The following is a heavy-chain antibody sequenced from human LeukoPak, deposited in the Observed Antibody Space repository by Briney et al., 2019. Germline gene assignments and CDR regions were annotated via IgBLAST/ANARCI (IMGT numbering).Heavy chain of an antibody. J-gene: IGHJ4*02. CDR1: GGTFSSYA. V-gene: IGHV1-69*13. Sequence: ASVKVSCKASGGTFSSYAISWVRQAPRQGLEWMGGIIPIFGTANYAQKFQGRVTITADESTSTAYMELSSLRSEDTAVYYCAREHVDTAMAFDYWGQGTLVTVSS. CDR2: IIPIFGTA. D-gene: IGHD5-18*01. CDR3: AREHVDTAMAFDY.